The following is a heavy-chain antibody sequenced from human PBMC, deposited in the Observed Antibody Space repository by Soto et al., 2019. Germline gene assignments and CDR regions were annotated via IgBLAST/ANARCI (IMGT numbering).Heavy chain of an antibody. CDR1: GASISSYNY. D-gene: IGHD4-17*01. CDR2: IIYNGDI. J-gene: IGHJ4*02. V-gene: IGHV4-38-2*01. CDR3: ASYDYGDSHFDY. Sequence: SETLSLTCDVSGASISSYNYWGWFRQPPGKGLEWIGSIIYNGDIIYNPSLKSRVTIFVVTSKNQFSLKLSSVIAADTAVYYCASYDYGDSHFDYWGQGTLVTVSS.